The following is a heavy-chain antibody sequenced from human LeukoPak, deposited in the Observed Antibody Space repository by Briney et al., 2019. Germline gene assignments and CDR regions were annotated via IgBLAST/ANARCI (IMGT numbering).Heavy chain of an antibody. CDR1: GGTFSSYA. V-gene: IGHV1-69*13. D-gene: IGHD6-13*01. CDR3: AREAAAATNWFDP. CDR2: IIPIFGTA. J-gene: IGHJ5*02. Sequence: SVKVSFKASGGTFSSYAISWVRQAPGQGLEWMGGIIPIFGTANYTQKFQGRVTITADESTSTAYMELSSLRSEDTAVYYCAREAAAATNWFDPWGQGTLVTVSS.